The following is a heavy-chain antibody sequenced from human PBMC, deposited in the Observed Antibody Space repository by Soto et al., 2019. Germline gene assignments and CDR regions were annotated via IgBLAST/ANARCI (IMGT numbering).Heavy chain of an antibody. CDR2: IYYSGST. CDR3: ARHRPMVRGVIITYYFDY. J-gene: IGHJ4*02. Sequence: QVQLRESGPGLVKPSETLSLTCTVSGGSISSYYWSWIRQPPGKGLEWIGYIYYSGSTNYNPSLKSRVTISVDTSKNQFSLKLSSVTAADTAVYYCARHRPMVRGVIITYYFDYWGQGTLVTVSS. CDR1: GGSISSYY. D-gene: IGHD3-10*01. V-gene: IGHV4-59*08.